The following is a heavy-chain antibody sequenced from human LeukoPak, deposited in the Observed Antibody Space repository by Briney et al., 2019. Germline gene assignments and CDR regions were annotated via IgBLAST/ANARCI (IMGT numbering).Heavy chain of an antibody. J-gene: IGHJ4*02. CDR3: ARLLLAVTTFDY. Sequence: PGGSLRLSCAASGFTFSSYAMHWVRQAPGKGLEWVAVISYDGSNKYYADSVKGRFTISRDNSKNTLYLQMNSLRAEDTAVYYCARLLLAVTTFDYWGQGTLVTVSS. V-gene: IGHV3-30-3*01. CDR1: GFTFSSYA. D-gene: IGHD2-15*01. CDR2: ISYDGSNK.